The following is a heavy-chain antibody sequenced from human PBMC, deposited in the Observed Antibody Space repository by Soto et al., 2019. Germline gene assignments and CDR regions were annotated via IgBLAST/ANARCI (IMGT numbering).Heavy chain of an antibody. Sequence: EASVKVSCKASGGTFSSYTISWVRQAPGQGLEWMGRIIPILGIANYAQKFQGRVTITADKSTSTAYMELSSLRSEDTAVYYCASLPAAITDYYGMDVWGQGTTVTVSS. CDR3: ASLPAAITDYYGMDV. CDR1: GGTFSSYT. D-gene: IGHD2-2*02. CDR2: IIPILGIA. J-gene: IGHJ6*02. V-gene: IGHV1-69*02.